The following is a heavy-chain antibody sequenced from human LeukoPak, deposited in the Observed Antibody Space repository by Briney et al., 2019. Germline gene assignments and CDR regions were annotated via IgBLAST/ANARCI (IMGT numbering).Heavy chain of an antibody. D-gene: IGHD5-18*01. J-gene: IGHJ4*02. CDR3: ARAGYTTSWFRCEPRY. CDR1: GFTFSDYY. Sequence: PGGSLRLSCAASGFTFSDYYMTWIRQAPGKGLEGVSYISIGGDTIYYADSVRGRFTISRDKAKNPLYLQINSLRAEDTALYYCARAGYTTSWFRCEPRYWGQGTLVTVSS. CDR2: ISIGGDTI. V-gene: IGHV3-11*01.